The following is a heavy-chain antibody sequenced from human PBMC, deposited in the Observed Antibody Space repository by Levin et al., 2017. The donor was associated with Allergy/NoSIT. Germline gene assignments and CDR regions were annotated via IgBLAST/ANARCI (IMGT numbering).Heavy chain of an antibody. Sequence: TGGSLRLSCAASLFPFILSSLLFFLPPPLKGLEWVSAISGSGGSTYYADSVKGRFSISRDNSKNTLYLQMNSLRAEDTAVYYGSNLPPRANTDYFDYWGQGTLVTVSS. CDR1: LFPFILSS. V-gene: IGHV3-23*01. D-gene: IGHD5-18*01. J-gene: IGHJ4*02. CDR3: SNLPPRANTDYFDY. CDR2: ISGSGGST.